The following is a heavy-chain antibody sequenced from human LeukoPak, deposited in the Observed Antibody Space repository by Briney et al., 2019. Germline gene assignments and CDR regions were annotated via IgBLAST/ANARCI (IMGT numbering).Heavy chain of an antibody. J-gene: IGHJ4*02. V-gene: IGHV1-46*01. Sequence: ASVKVPCKASGYTFTSYYMHWVRQAPGQGLEWMGIINPSGGSTSYAQKFQGRVTMTRDTSMSTVYMELSSLRSEDTAVYYCARAHNWNDAYHDYWGQGTLVTVSS. CDR3: ARAHNWNDAYHDY. CDR1: GYTFTSYY. D-gene: IGHD1-20*01. CDR2: INPSGGST.